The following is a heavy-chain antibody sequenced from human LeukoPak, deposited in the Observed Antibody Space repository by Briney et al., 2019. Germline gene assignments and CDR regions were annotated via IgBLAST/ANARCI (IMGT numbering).Heavy chain of an antibody. CDR2: PYYRSTWYN. V-gene: IGHV6-1*01. CDR1: GDSVSSNSIA. CDR3: ARGSRAVAGTYYYYGMDV. Sequence: SQTLSLTCAISGDSVSSNSIAWNWISQSQSRGLKWLGRPYYRSTWYNDYAVAVKGRITIRPDTSKNQFFLQLNSVTPEDTAVYYCARGSRAVAGTYYYYGMDVWGKGTTVTAAS. J-gene: IGHJ6*04. D-gene: IGHD6-19*01.